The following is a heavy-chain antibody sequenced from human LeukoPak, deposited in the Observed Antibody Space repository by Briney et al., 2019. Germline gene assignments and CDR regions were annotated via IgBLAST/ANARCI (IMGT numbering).Heavy chain of an antibody. D-gene: IGHD6-13*01. CDR3: ARGLAYSSLT. CDR1: GFPFSNYF. Sequence: GGSLRLSCAASGFPFSNYFMNWGRQAPGEVLEWVSDISSSSTTIYYADSVNGRSTISRDNAKNSLYLQMNRLRAEDTAVYYCARGLAYSSLTWGQGTLVTVSS. J-gene: IGHJ4*02. CDR2: ISSSSTTI. V-gene: IGHV3-48*01.